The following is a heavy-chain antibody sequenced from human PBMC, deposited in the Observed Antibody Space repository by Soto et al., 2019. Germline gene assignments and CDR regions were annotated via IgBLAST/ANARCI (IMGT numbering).Heavy chain of an antibody. CDR1: GYTFDNYA. J-gene: IGHJ3*02. CDR2: IHAGNGYT. V-gene: IGHV1-3*01. Sequence: QVQLVQSGAQVKKPGASVKVSCKASGYTFDNYALHWVRQAPGRRLEWMGWIHAGNGYTKYSQSFQVRVTITRDTSPSTAHMDLSSLRSEDTAVYYCARVQYSGYDFKLSFDICCQATMVTVSS. D-gene: IGHD5-12*01. CDR3: ARVQYSGYDFKLSFDI.